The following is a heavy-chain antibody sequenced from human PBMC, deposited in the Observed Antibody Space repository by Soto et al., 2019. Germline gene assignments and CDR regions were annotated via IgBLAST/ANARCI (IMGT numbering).Heavy chain of an antibody. CDR2: ISAYNGNT. D-gene: IGHD2-21*01. Sequence: ASVKLSCKASGYRFTSYGISWVRQAPGQGLEWMGWISAYNGNTNYAQKLQGRVTMTTDTSTSTAYMELRSLRSDDTAVYYCARVLSIGVVIPIFDLWGRGTLVTVSS. CDR1: GYRFTSYG. CDR3: ARVLSIGVVIPIFDL. J-gene: IGHJ2*01. V-gene: IGHV1-18*01.